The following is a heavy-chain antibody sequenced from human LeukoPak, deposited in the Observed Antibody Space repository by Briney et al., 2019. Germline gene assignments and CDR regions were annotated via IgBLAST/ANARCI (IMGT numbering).Heavy chain of an antibody. Sequence: GSLRLSCASSGFTFRSYWMNWVGQAPGKGLEWVAHIKEDGSEKYYLDSVKGRFTISRDNAKNSLYGQMNSLRGEDTVVYFCVRGSPPSDVLNGYYDGYFDYWGQGTLVTVSS. CDR1: GFTFRSYW. CDR2: IKEDGSEK. CDR3: VRGSPPSDVLNGYYDGYFDY. V-gene: IGHV3-7*01. D-gene: IGHD3-9*01. J-gene: IGHJ4*02.